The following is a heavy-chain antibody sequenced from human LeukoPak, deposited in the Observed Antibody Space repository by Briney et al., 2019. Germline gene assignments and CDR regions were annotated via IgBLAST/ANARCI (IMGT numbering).Heavy chain of an antibody. CDR1: GFTFSSYE. Sequence: PGGSLRLSCAASGFTFSSYEMNWVRQAPGQGLEWVSYISSSGSTIYYADSVKGRFTISRDNAKNSLYLQMNSLRVEDTAVYYCARGIVAAGNIDFWGQGTLVTVSS. V-gene: IGHV3-48*03. CDR2: ISSSGSTI. D-gene: IGHD6-13*01. J-gene: IGHJ4*02. CDR3: ARGIVAAGNIDF.